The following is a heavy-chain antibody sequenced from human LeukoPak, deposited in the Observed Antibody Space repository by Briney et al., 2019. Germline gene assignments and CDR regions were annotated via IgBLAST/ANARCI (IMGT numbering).Heavy chain of an antibody. CDR3: ARKDGGRDGMDV. V-gene: IGHV1-2*02. D-gene: IGHD4-23*01. Sequence: ASVKVSCRASGYTFTDYYMHWVRQAPGQGLEWMGWLNPNTLVTKYAQHFQGRVSMTWDTSISTGYMDLHSLTSDDTAVYYCARKDGGRDGMDVWGQGTAVTVSS. CDR1: GYTFTDYY. J-gene: IGHJ6*02. CDR2: LNPNTLVT.